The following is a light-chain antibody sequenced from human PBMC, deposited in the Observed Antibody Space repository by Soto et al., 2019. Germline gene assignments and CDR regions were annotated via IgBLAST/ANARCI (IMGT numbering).Light chain of an antibody. CDR1: SSNIGNNY. CDR2: ENN. CDR3: GTWDSSLSAYV. J-gene: IGLJ1*01. V-gene: IGLV1-51*02. Sequence: QSALTQPPSVSAAPGQTVTISCSGSSSNIGNNYVSWYQQFPGTAPKLLIYENNKRPSGIPDRFSGSKSGTSATLGITGLQTGDEADYYCGTWDSSLSAYVFGTGTKV.